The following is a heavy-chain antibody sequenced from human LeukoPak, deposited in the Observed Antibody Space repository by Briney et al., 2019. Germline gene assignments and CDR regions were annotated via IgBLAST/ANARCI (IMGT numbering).Heavy chain of an antibody. D-gene: IGHD2-15*01. Sequence: PTETLSLTCTVSAGSISRYYWSWIRQPPGKGLEWIGYIYYSGSTNYNPSLKSRVTISVDTSKNQFSLKLSSVTAADTAVYYCARLLGDYWGQGTLVTVSS. CDR3: ARLLGDY. J-gene: IGHJ4*02. CDR1: AGSISRYY. CDR2: IYYSGST. V-gene: IGHV4-59*08.